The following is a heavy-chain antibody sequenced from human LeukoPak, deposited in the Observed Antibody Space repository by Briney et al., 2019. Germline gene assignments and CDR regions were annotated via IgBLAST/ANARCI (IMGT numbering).Heavy chain of an antibody. CDR2: SDPEDGET. V-gene: IGHV1-24*01. CDR1: GYTLTELS. D-gene: IGHD3-22*01. J-gene: IGHJ4*02. CDR3: ATVGTYYYDSSGLDY. Sequence: GASVKVSCKVSGYTLTELSMHWVRQAPGKGLEWMGGSDPEDGETIYAQKFQGRVTMTEDTSTDTAYMELSSLRSEDTAVYYCATVGTYYYDSSGLDYWGQGTLVTVSS.